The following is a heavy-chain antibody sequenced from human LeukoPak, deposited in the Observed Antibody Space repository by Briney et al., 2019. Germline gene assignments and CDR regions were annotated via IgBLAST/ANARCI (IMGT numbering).Heavy chain of an antibody. CDR1: GYTFTGYY. D-gene: IGHD5-18*01. Sequence: ASVKVSCKASGYTFTGYYTHWVRQAPGQGLEWMGRINPNSGGTNYAQKFQGRVTMTRDTSISTAYMELSRLRSDDTAVYYCARGARYSYGFDYWGQGTLVTVSS. CDR3: ARGARYSYGFDY. J-gene: IGHJ4*02. V-gene: IGHV1-2*06. CDR2: INPNSGGT.